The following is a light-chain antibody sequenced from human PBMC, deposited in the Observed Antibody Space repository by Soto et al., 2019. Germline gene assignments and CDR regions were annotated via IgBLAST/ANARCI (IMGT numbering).Light chain of an antibody. CDR1: QSVSGNY. V-gene: IGKV3-20*01. Sequence: EVVLTQSPGTLSLSPGERATLSGRAGQSVSGNYLAWYQHKPGQAPRLLIYGASSSATGIPDRFSGSGSGTDFTLTISRLEPEDFAVYYCQQYGSTLGTFGHGTRVEIK. J-gene: IGKJ1*01. CDR2: GAS. CDR3: QQYGSTLGT.